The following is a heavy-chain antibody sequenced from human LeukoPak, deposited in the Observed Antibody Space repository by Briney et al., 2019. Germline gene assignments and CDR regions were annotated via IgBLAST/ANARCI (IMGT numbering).Heavy chain of an antibody. CDR3: ARSRYFDWLRDFDI. V-gene: IGHV1-69*13. D-gene: IGHD3-9*01. CDR1: GGTFSSYA. J-gene: IGHJ3*02. CDR2: IIPIFGTA. Sequence: SVKVSCKASGGTFSSYAISWVRQAPGQGLEWMGGIIPIFGTANYAQKFQGRVTITADESTSTAYMELSSLRSEDTAVYYRARSRYFDWLRDFDIWGQGTMVTVSS.